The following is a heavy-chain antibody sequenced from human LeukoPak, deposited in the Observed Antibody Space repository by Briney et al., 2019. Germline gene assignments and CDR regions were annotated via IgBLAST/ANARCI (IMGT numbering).Heavy chain of an antibody. CDR3: ARIAVAGMGHGFFDY. CDR2: INPSGGST. V-gene: IGHV1-46*01. J-gene: IGHJ4*02. D-gene: IGHD6-19*01. Sequence: GASVKVSCKASGYTFTSYYMHWVRQAPGQGLEWMGIINPSGGSTSYAQKFQGRVTMTRDTSTSTVYMELSSLRSEDTAVYYCARIAVAGMGHGFFDYWGQGTLVTVSS. CDR1: GYTFTSYY.